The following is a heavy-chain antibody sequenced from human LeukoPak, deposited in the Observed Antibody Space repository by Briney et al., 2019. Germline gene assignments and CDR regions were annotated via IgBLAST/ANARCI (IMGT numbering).Heavy chain of an antibody. CDR2: IYYSGST. J-gene: IGHJ5*02. D-gene: IGHD3-22*01. CDR3: ASGVVVHSNWFDP. V-gene: IGHV4-30-4*01. Sequence: SQTLSLTCTVSGGSISSGDYYWSWIRQPPGKGLEWIGYIYYSGSTYYNPSLKSRVTISVDTSKNQFSLKLSSVTAADTAVYYCASGVVVHSNWFDPWGQGTLVTVSP. CDR1: GGSISSGDYY.